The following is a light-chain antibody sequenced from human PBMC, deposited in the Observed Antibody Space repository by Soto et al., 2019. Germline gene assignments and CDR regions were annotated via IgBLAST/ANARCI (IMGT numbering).Light chain of an antibody. CDR3: QQYGSSPSLT. CDR2: GAS. J-gene: IGKJ1*01. V-gene: IGKV3-20*01. Sequence: ETVLTQSPGTLSLSPGERATLSCRASQSVSYNNLAWYQQKPGQPPRLLMYGASTRATGIPDRFSGSGSGTDFTLTVSRLEPDDFAVYYCQQYGSSPSLTFGQGTRVEIK. CDR1: QSVSYNN.